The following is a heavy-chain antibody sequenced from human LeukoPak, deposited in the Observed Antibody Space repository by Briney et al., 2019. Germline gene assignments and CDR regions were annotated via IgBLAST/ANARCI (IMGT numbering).Heavy chain of an antibody. CDR3: ARGSGYDSSGYYDY. CDR1: GFTVSSNY. CDR2: IYSGGST. Sequence: GGSLRLSCAASGFTVSSNYMSWVRQAPGKGLEWVSVIYSGGSTYYADSVKGRFTISRDNSKNTLYLQMNSLRAEDTAVYYCARGSGYDSSGYYDYWGQGTLVTVSS. D-gene: IGHD3-22*01. J-gene: IGHJ4*02. V-gene: IGHV3-66*01.